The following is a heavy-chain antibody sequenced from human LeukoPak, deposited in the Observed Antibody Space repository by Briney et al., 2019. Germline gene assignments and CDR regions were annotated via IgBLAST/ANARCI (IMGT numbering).Heavy chain of an antibody. CDR1: GGSFSGYY. D-gene: IGHD3-10*01. V-gene: IGHV4-34*01. CDR2: INHSGST. J-gene: IGHJ3*02. Sequence: NPSETLSLTCAVYGGSFSGYYWSWIRQPPGKGLEWIGEINHSGSTNYDPSLKSRVTISVDTSKNQFSLKLSSVTAADTAVYYCARVRGLLGDAFDIWGQGTMVTVSS. CDR3: ARVRGLLGDAFDI.